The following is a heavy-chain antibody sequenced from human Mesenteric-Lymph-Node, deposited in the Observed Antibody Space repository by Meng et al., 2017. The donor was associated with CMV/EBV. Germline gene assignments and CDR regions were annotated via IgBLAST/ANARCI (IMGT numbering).Heavy chain of an antibody. Sequence: PETLSLTCTVSGDSISDYYWTWIRQPPGKGLEWIGYISDTGSTNYNPSLKSRVTMSLDTSNNQFSLKLNSVTAADTAVYYCAREQWLVHYFDYWGQGTLVTVSS. J-gene: IGHJ4*02. CDR2: ISDTGST. CDR1: GDSISDYY. V-gene: IGHV4-59*01. D-gene: IGHD6-19*01. CDR3: AREQWLVHYFDY.